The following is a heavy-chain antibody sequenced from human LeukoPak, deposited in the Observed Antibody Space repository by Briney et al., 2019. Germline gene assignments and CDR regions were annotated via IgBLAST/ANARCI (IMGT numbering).Heavy chain of an antibody. V-gene: IGHV3-30*02. D-gene: IGHD3-16*01. J-gene: IGHJ4*02. CDR3: AKDVWRGPNYFDY. Sequence: GGSLRLSCTASGFTFSSYGMHWVRQAPGKGLEWAAFIRNDGSNQYYADSVKGRFTISRDISKNTVHLQMNSLRGVDTAVYYCAKDVWRGPNYFDYWGQGTLVTVSS. CDR1: GFTFSSYG. CDR2: IRNDGSNQ.